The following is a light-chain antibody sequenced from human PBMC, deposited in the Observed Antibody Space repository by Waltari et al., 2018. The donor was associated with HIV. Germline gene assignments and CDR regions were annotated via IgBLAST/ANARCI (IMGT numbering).Light chain of an antibody. Sequence: EIVLTQSPGTLSLSPGERATLSCRASQSVSSSYLAGYQQKLGQAPRLLIYGASSRATVIPDRFSGSGSGTDFTLTISRLEPEDFAVYYCHQYGSSPETFGGGTKVEIK. V-gene: IGKV3-20*01. J-gene: IGKJ4*01. CDR2: GAS. CDR3: HQYGSSPET. CDR1: QSVSSSY.